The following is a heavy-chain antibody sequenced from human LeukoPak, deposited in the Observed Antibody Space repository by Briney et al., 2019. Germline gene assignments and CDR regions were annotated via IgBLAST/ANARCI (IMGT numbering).Heavy chain of an antibody. Sequence: SETLSLTCTVYGGSFSGYYWSWIRQPPGKGLEWIGYIYYSGSTNYNPSLKSRVTISVDTSKNQFSLKLSSVTAADTAVYYCARETAMASFDYWGQGTLVTVSS. CDR3: ARETAMASFDY. CDR2: IYYSGST. D-gene: IGHD5-18*01. J-gene: IGHJ4*02. CDR1: GGSFSGYY. V-gene: IGHV4-59*01.